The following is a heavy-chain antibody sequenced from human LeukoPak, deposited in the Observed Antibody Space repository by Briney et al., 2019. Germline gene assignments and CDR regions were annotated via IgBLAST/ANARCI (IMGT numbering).Heavy chain of an antibody. D-gene: IGHD6-6*01. CDR1: GGSISSYY. CDR3: ASGSIAARGIDY. J-gene: IGHJ4*02. V-gene: IGHV4-59*08. CDR2: IYYSGST. Sequence: PSETLSLTCAVSGGSISSYYWGWIRQPPGKGLEWIGCIYYSGSTNYNPSLRGRVTISVDTSKNQFSLKLSSVTAADTAVYYCASGSIAARGIDYWGQGTLVTVSS.